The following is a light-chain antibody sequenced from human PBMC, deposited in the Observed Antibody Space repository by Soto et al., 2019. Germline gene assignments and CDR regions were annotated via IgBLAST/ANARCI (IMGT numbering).Light chain of an antibody. CDR1: SSNIGSNT. CDR2: ANN. Sequence: QSVLTQPPSASGTPGQRVTISCSGSSSNIGSNTVNWYQQLPGTAPKLLIHANNQPPSGVPDRFSGSKSGTSASLAISWLQSEEADYYCSSWDDSLNGYVFGTGTKLTVL. J-gene: IGLJ1*01. V-gene: IGLV1-44*01. CDR3: SSWDDSLNGYV.